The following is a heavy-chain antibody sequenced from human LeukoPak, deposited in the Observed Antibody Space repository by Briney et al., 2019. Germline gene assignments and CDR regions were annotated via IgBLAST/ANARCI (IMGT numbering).Heavy chain of an antibody. J-gene: IGHJ3*02. Sequence: KLQGRVTMTTDTSTSTAYMELSRLRSDDTAVYYCARGGELTSFYDAFDIWGQGTMVTVSS. V-gene: IGHV1-18*01. CDR3: ARGGELTSFYDAFDI. D-gene: IGHD2-2*01.